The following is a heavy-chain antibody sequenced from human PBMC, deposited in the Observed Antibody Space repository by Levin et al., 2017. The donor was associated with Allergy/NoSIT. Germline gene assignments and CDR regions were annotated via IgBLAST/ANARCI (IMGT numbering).Heavy chain of an antibody. V-gene: IGHV3-64D*06. J-gene: IGHJ4*02. CDR2: LSVVGGSA. CDR1: GFIFSDFA. CDR3: VKDRGGIVRDFDY. D-gene: IGHD1-26*01. Sequence: GGSLRLSCSASGFIFSDFAMHWVRQAPGKGLEYVSGLSVVGGSAYYADSVKGRFTIFRDNSKNTLYLQMRSLRAEDTAVYYCVKDRGGIVRDFDYWGRGTLAIVSS.